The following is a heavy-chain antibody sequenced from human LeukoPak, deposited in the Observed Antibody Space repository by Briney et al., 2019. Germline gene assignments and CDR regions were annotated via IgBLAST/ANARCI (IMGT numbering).Heavy chain of an antibody. CDR1: GFTFSSYA. J-gene: IGHJ4*02. V-gene: IGHV3-30-3*01. CDR3: AGGTYVWRYLDY. D-gene: IGHD3-16*01. Sequence: GRSLRLSCAASGFTFSSYAMHWVRQAPGKGLEWVAVISYDGSDKYYTDSVKGRFTISRDNSEDTVYLQMNNLRSDDTAVYFCAGGTYVWRYLDYWGQGTLVTVSS. CDR2: ISYDGSDK.